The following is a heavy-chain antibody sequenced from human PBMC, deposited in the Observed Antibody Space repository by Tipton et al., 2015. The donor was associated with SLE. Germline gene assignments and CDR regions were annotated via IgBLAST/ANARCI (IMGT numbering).Heavy chain of an antibody. J-gene: IGHJ3*02. CDR1: GFTFSSYG. CDR3: TRRDHSGYEPGAFDI. CDR2: IRYDGSNK. V-gene: IGHV3-30*02. D-gene: IGHD5-12*01. Sequence: SLRLSCAASGFTFSSYGMHWVRQAPGKGLEWVAFIRYDGSNKYYADSVKGRFTISRDDSKNTLYLQMNSLRAEDTAVYYCTRRDHSGYEPGAFDIWGQGTMVTVSP.